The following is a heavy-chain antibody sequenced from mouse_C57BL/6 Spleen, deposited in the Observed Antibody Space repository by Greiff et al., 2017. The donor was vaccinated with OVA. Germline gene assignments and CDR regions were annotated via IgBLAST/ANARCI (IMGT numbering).Heavy chain of an antibody. CDR2: ISYDGSN. V-gene: IGHV3-6*01. Sequence: EVQLQESGPGLVKPSQSLSLTCSVTGYSITSGYYWNWIRQFPGNKLEWMGYISYDGSNNYNPSLKNRISITRDTSKNQFFLKLNSVTTEDTATYYCARGSYGSTSYAMDYWGQGTSVTVSS. J-gene: IGHJ4*01. D-gene: IGHD1-1*01. CDR3: ARGSYGSTSYAMDY. CDR1: GYSITSGYY.